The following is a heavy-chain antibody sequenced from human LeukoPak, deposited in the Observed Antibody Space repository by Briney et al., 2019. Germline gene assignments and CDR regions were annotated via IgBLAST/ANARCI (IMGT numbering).Heavy chain of an antibody. J-gene: IGHJ5*01. CDR2: IYYSGST. V-gene: IGHV4-39*01. CDR1: GGSIRSNNYS. Sequence: SETLSLTCTVSGGSIRSNNYSWGWIRQPPGKGLEWIGNIYYSGSTYYNPSLKIRVTISVDTSKNQFSLKLSSVTAADTAVYCCASLLRTSRDDYNFDYWGHGTLVTVSS. CDR3: ASLLRTSRDDYNFDY. D-gene: IGHD5-24*01.